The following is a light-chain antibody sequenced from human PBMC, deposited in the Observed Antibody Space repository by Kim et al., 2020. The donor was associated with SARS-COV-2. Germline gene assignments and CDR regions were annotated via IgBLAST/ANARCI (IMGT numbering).Light chain of an antibody. CDR3: AAWDDSLSGPV. CDR2: KNN. CDR1: SSNIGSNY. Sequence: GQRVNISCSGSSSNIGSNYVYWYQQLPGTAPKLLISKNNERPSGVPDRISGAKSGTSASLAISGLRSEDEADYYCAAWDDSLSGPVFGGGTQLTVL. J-gene: IGLJ2*01. V-gene: IGLV1-47*01.